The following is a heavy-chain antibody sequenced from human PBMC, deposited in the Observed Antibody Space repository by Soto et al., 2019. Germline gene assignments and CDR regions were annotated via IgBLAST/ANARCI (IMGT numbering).Heavy chain of an antibody. CDR2: TYYRSKWYN. CDR1: GDSVSSNSAA. D-gene: IGHD3-10*01. V-gene: IGHV6-1*01. CDR3: ARDKLGVRGVITNYYYYYMDV. Sequence: SQTLSLTCAISGDSVSSNSAAWNWIRQSPSRGLKWLGRTYYRSKWYNDYAVSVKSRITINPDTSKNQFSLQLNSVTPEDTAVYYCARDKLGVRGVITNYYYYYMDVWGKGTTVTVSS. J-gene: IGHJ6*03.